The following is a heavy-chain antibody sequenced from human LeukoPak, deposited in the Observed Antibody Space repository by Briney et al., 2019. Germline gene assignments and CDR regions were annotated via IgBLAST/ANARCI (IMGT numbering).Heavy chain of an antibody. CDR2: IIPILGIA. J-gene: IGHJ5*02. D-gene: IGHD2-2*01. Sequence: ASVKVSCKASGGTFSSYTISWVRQAPGQGFEWMGRIIPILGIANYAQKFQGRVTITADKSTSTAYMELSSLRSEDTAVYYCAREIILGTGEDIVVVPAAIPWFDPWGQGTLVTVSS. V-gene: IGHV1-69*04. CDR3: AREIILGTGEDIVVVPAAIPWFDP. CDR1: GGTFSSYT.